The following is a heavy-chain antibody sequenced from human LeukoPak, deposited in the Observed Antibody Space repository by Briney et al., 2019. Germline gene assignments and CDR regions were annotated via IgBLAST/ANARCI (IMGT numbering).Heavy chain of an antibody. CDR2: IYHSGST. CDR1: GGSISSGGYS. Sequence: PSETLSLTCAVSGGSISSGGYSWSWIRQPPGKGLEWIGYIYHSGSTYYNPSLKSRVTISVDKSKNQFSLKLSSVTAADTAVYYCATTDLDSSGYFDYWGQGTLVTVSS. CDR3: ATTDLDSSGYFDY. J-gene: IGHJ4*02. D-gene: IGHD3-22*01. V-gene: IGHV4-30-2*01.